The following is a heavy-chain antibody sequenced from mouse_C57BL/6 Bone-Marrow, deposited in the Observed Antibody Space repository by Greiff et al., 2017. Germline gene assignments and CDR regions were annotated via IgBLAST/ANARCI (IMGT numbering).Heavy chain of an antibody. J-gene: IGHJ2*01. CDR1: GYAFSSSW. D-gene: IGHD2-14*01. CDR3: ARIGYYFDY. V-gene: IGHV1-80*01. CDR2: IYPGDGDT. Sequence: QVQLQQSGAELVKPGASVKISCKASGYAFSSSWMNWVKQRPGKGLEWIGQIYPGDGDTNYNGKFKGKATLTADKSASTAYMQLSSLTSEDSAVYFCARIGYYFDYWGQGTTLTVSS.